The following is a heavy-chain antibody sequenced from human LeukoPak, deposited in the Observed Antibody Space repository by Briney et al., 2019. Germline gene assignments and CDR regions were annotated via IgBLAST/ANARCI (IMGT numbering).Heavy chain of an antibody. J-gene: IGHJ4*02. CDR2: ISSSSSYI. CDR1: GFNFNVYS. V-gene: IGHV3-21*01. CDR3: ARDPVAGKVETD. Sequence: GGSLRLSCAASGFNFNVYSMNWVRQAPGKGLEWVSSISSSSSYIYYADSVKGRFTISRDNAKNSLYLQMNSLRAEDTAVYYCARDPVAGKVETDWGQGTLVTVSS. D-gene: IGHD6-19*01.